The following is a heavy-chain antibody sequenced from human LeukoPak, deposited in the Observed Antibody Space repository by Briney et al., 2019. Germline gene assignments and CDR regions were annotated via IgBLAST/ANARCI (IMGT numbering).Heavy chain of an antibody. Sequence: SVKVSCKASGGTFSSYAISWVRQAPGQGLEWMGRIIPIFGIANYAQKFQGRVTITVDKSTSTAYMELNSLRSEDTAVYYCARGGAGDYWGQGTLVTVSS. CDR1: GGTFSSYA. D-gene: IGHD3-10*01. CDR3: ARGGAGDY. CDR2: IIPIFGIA. V-gene: IGHV1-69*04. J-gene: IGHJ4*02.